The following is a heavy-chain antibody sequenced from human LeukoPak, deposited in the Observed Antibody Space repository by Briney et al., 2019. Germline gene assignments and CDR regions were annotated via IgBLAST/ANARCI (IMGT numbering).Heavy chain of an antibody. CDR3: TTAGWLKHHITMVRAVAEDY. D-gene: IGHD3-10*01. Sequence: WIRQPPGKGLEWVGRIKSKTDGGTTDYAAPVKGRFTISRDDSKNTLCLQMNSLKTEDTAVYYCTTAGWLKHHITMVRAVAEDYWGQGTLVTVSS. CDR2: IKSKTDGGTT. V-gene: IGHV3-15*01. J-gene: IGHJ4*02.